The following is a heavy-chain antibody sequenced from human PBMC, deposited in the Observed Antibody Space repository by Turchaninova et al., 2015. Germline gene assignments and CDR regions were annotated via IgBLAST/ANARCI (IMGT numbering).Heavy chain of an antibody. D-gene: IGHD2-15*01. Sequence: QVQLVQSGAEVKQPGASVKVSCKASGNTFTSFKVNWVRQATGQGLEWRGWMNPNSGNTGYVQKVQVRVTITSNTPISTADMVLSSLRSEATAVYYCARGNPSLGYCIAGSCYSFDSWGQGTLVTVSS. CDR3: ARGNPSLGYCIAGSCYSFDS. CDR2: MNPNSGNT. J-gene: IGHJ4*02. CDR1: GNTFTSFK. V-gene: IGHV1-8*03.